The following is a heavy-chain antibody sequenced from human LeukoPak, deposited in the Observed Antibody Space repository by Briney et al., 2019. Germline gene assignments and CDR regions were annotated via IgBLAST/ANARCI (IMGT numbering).Heavy chain of an antibody. J-gene: IGHJ3*02. CDR2: INPSGSST. Sequence: ASVKVSCKASGYSFTSHYMHWVRQAPGQGLEWMGLINPSGSSTLYAQKFQGRVTMTRDMSTTTDYMELSSLRSEDTAVYYCARDPRSGSSRGANDAFDIWGQGTMVTVSS. V-gene: IGHV1-46*01. D-gene: IGHD1-26*01. CDR1: GYSFTSHY. CDR3: ARDPRSGSSRGANDAFDI.